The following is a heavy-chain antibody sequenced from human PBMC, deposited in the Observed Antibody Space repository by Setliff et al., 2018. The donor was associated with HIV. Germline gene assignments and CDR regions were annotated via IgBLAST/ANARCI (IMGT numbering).Heavy chain of an antibody. Sequence: ASVKVSCKASGYTFTTYAIHWVRQAPGQRLEWMGWINASNGNTKYSQKFQGRVTITRDTSASTAYMELSSLRSEDTAVYYCASAVVAAKPDYWGQGTLFTVSS. J-gene: IGHJ4*02. CDR2: INASNGNT. D-gene: IGHD2-15*01. CDR1: GYTFTTYA. CDR3: ASAVVAAKPDY. V-gene: IGHV1-3*01.